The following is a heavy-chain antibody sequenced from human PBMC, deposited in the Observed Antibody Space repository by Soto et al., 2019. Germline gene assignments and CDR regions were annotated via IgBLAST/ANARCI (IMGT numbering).Heavy chain of an antibody. CDR1: GFTFSSYS. V-gene: IGHV3-21*01. Sequence: GGSLRLSCAASGFTFSSYSMNWVRQAPGKGLEWVSSISSSSSYIYYADSVKGRFTISRDNAKNSLYLQMNSLRAEDTAVYYCAPLSHCSSTSCPKPFSDYWGQGTLVTVSS. J-gene: IGHJ4*02. CDR3: APLSHCSSTSCPKPFSDY. CDR2: ISSSSSYI. D-gene: IGHD2-2*01.